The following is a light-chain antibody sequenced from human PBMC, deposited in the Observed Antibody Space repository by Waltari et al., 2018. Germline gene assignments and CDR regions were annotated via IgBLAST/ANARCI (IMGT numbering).Light chain of an antibody. V-gene: IGKV1-27*01. CDR2: AAS. J-gene: IGKJ4*01. Sequence: DIQMTQSPSSLSASVRDRVTITCRASQGIGNYLAWYQQRPGKVPKLLIYAASTLQSGVPSRFSGSGSGTDFTLTISSLQPEDVATYYCQKYSSAPLTFGGGTKVGIK. CDR3: QKYSSAPLT. CDR1: QGIGNY.